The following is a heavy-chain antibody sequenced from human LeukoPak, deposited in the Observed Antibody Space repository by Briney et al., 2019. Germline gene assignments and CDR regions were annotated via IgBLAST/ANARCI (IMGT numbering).Heavy chain of an antibody. CDR1: GGPVSSANW. V-gene: IGHV4-4*02. Sequence: SETLFLTCTVSGGPVSSANWWSWVRQPPGKGLEWIGEMYHSGSTNYNPSLKSRVTMSVDKSDNQFSLRLSSVTAADTAVYYCARLWFGELIWGQGTLVTVSS. CDR3: ARLWFGELI. CDR2: MYHSGST. J-gene: IGHJ4*02. D-gene: IGHD3-10*01.